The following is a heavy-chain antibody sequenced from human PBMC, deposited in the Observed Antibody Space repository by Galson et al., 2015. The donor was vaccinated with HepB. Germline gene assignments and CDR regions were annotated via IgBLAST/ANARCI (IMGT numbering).Heavy chain of an antibody. CDR3: ARILYYDSSGYPLYGMDV. J-gene: IGHJ6*02. CDR1: GFSLSTSGMC. Sequence: PALVKPTQTLTLTCTFSGFSLSTSGMCVSWVRQPPGKALEWLALIDWDDDKYYSTSLKTRLTISKDTSKNQVVLTMTNMDPVDTATYYCARILYYDSSGYPLYGMDVWGQGTTVTVSS. CDR2: IDWDDDK. D-gene: IGHD3-22*01. V-gene: IGHV2-70*20.